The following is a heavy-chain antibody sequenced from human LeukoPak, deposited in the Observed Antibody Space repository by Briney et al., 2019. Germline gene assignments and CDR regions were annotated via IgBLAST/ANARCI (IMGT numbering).Heavy chain of an antibody. Sequence: GSLRLSCAASGFTFSSYSMNWVRQAPGKGLEWVSSISSSSSYIYYADSVKGRFTISRDNAKNSLYLQMNSLRAEDTAAYYCARDGGYCSSTSCNYFDYWGQGTLVTVSS. J-gene: IGHJ4*02. V-gene: IGHV3-21*01. CDR2: ISSSSSYI. CDR3: ARDGGYCSSTSCNYFDY. CDR1: GFTFSSYS. D-gene: IGHD2-2*01.